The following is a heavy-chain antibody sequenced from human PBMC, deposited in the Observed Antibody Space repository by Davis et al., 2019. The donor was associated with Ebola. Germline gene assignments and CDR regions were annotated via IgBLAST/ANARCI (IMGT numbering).Heavy chain of an antibody. Sequence: SETLSLTCTVSAGSIISSSYYWRRIRPPPRMGLAWIGSIYYSGITYYNPSLKSRVTISVDTSKNQFSLKLRSVTAADTAVYYCARQGWRGYSLRHWLDPWGRGTLITVSS. D-gene: IGHD3-3*01. CDR2: IYYSGIT. J-gene: IGHJ5*02. V-gene: IGHV4-39*01. CDR1: AGSIISSSYY. CDR3: ARQGWRGYSLRHWLDP.